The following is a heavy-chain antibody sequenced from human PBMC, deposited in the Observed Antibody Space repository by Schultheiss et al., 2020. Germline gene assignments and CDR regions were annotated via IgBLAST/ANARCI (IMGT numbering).Heavy chain of an antibody. Sequence: GGSLRLSCAASGFTFSSYSMNWVRQAPGKGLEWVSSISSSSSYIYYADSVKGRFTISRDNAKNSLYLQMNSLRAEDTAVYYCAGQYYDFWSGHQSYYYMDVWGKGTTVTVSS. CDR3: AGQYYDFWSGHQSYYYMDV. CDR1: GFTFSSYS. D-gene: IGHD3-3*01. CDR2: ISSSSSYI. J-gene: IGHJ6*03. V-gene: IGHV3-21*01.